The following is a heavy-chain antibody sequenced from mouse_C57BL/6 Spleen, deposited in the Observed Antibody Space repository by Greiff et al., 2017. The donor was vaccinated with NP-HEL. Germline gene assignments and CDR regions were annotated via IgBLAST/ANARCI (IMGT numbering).Heavy chain of an antibody. CDR3: ARHGGYYGSSLWYFDV. CDR2: INSDGGST. J-gene: IGHJ1*03. V-gene: IGHV5-2*01. CDR1: EYEFPSHD. Sequence: EVQVVESGGGLVQPGESLKLSCESNEYEFPSHDMSWVRKTPEKRLELVAAINSDGGSTYYPDTMERRFIISRDNTKKTLYLQMSSLRSEDTALYYCARHGGYYGSSLWYFDVWGTGTTVTVSS. D-gene: IGHD1-1*01.